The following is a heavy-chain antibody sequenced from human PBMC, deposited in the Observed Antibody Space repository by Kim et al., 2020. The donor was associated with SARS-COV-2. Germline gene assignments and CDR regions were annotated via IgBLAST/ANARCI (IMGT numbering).Heavy chain of an antibody. D-gene: IGHD6-19*01. Sequence: ASVKVSCKASGYTFTSYYMHWVRQAPGQGLEWMGIINPSGGSTSYAQKFQGRVTMTRDTSTSTVYMELSSLRSEDTAVYYCARDPEVANFISGWWTPYYYYGMDVWGQGTTVTVSS. J-gene: IGHJ6*02. V-gene: IGHV1-46*01. CDR3: ARDPEVANFISGWWTPYYYYGMDV. CDR2: INPSGGST. CDR1: GYTFTSYY.